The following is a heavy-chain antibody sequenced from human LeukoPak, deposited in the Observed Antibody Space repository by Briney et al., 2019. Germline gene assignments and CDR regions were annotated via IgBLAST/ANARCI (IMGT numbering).Heavy chain of an antibody. CDR3: ARDCSGGTCSSSWLDP. Sequence: ASVKVSCKASGYTFRNYAITWVRQAPGQGLERMGWITAYNGNTNYAQKFKGRVTMTTDTSTATAYMELRNLESDDTAVYYCARDCSGGTCSSSWLDPWGQGTLVTVSS. CDR1: GYTFRNYA. CDR2: ITAYNGNT. D-gene: IGHD2-15*01. J-gene: IGHJ5*02. V-gene: IGHV1-18*01.